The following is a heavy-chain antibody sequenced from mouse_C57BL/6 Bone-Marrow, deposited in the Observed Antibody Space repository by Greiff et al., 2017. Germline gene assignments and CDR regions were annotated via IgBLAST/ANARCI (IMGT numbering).Heavy chain of an antibody. Sequence: QVQLQQPGAELVKPGASVKLSCKASGYTFTSYWMHWVKQRPGRGLEWIGRIDPNSGGTKYNEKFKSKATLTVDKPSSTAYMQLSSLTSEDSAVYDGAREGDSAGYLAWFAYWGQGTLVTVSA. J-gene: IGHJ3*01. CDR1: GYTFTSYW. V-gene: IGHV1-72*01. CDR2: IDPNSGGT. D-gene: IGHD3-2*02. CDR3: AREGDSAGYLAWFAY.